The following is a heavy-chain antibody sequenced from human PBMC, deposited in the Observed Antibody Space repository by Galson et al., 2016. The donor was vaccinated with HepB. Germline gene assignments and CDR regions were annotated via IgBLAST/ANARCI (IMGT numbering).Heavy chain of an antibody. CDR2: ISYDGSHK. Sequence: LRLSCAASGFIFSRHAMNWVRQAPGKGLEWVAVISYDGSHKFYADSVKGRFTIFRDNSKNTLHLQMNSLRAEDTAVYYCAKSRGVIRGVMGDYWGQGTPVTVSS. D-gene: IGHD3-10*01. J-gene: IGHJ4*02. CDR3: AKSRGVIRGVMGDY. CDR1: GFIFSRHA. V-gene: IGHV3-30-3*02.